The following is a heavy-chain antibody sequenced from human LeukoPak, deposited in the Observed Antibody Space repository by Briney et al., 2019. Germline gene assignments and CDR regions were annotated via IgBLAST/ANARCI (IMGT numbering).Heavy chain of an antibody. V-gene: IGHV4-31*03. CDR1: GVAISYSSYY. CDR3: ARRDYDSGGHYGPDNWFDP. CDR2: IYYSGNT. J-gene: IGHJ5*02. Sequence: SETLSLTCSVSGVAISYSSYYWSWIRQHPGKGLEWIGYIYYSGNTYYNPSLKSRVTISVDTSKNQFSLKMSSVTAADTAVYYCARRDYDSGGHYGPDNWFDPWGQGIQVTVST. D-gene: IGHD3-22*01.